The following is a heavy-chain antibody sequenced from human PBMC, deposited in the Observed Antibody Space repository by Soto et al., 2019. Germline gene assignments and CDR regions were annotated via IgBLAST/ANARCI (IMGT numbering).Heavy chain of an antibody. CDR3: AADATAWQQMVPSDY. J-gene: IGHJ4*02. Sequence: QMPLEQSGPEVKKPGTSVKVSCKASGFTFTSSAFQWVRQARGQRLEWIGWIAVGSGYTNYAQRFQDRVTLTRDMSTATTYVELSRLTSEDTAIYYCAADATAWQQMVPSDYWGQGTLVTVSS. CDR2: IAVGSGYT. V-gene: IGHV1-58*01. CDR1: GFTFTSSA. D-gene: IGHD2-8*01.